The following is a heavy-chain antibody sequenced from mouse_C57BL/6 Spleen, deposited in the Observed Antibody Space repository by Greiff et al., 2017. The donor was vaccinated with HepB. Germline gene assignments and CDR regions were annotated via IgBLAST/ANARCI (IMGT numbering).Heavy chain of an antibody. CDR2: ISDGGSYT. D-gene: IGHD1-1*01. CDR3: TGYYYGSSPQY. V-gene: IGHV5-4*01. J-gene: IGHJ2*01. CDR1: GFTFSSYA. Sequence: GQGVESGGGLVKPGGSLKLSCAASGFTFSSYAMSWVRQTPEKRLEWVATISDGGSYTYYPDNVKGRFTISRDNAKNNLYLQMSHLKSEDTAVYYCTGYYYGSSPQYWGQGTTLTVSS.